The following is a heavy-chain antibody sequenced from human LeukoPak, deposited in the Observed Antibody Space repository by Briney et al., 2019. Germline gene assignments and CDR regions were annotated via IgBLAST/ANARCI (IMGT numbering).Heavy chain of an antibody. CDR2: ITSGGDYI. J-gene: IGHJ4*02. D-gene: IGHD3-9*01. Sequence: GGSLRLSCAASGFTFTTYWMSWVRQAPGKGLEWVSSITSGGDYIYYADSVKGRFTTSRDNAKNSLSLQLNSLRVEDTAVYYCARGHYDVLAASYKWTPDYWGQGTLVTVSS. V-gene: IGHV3-21*01. CDR1: GFTFTTYW. CDR3: ARGHYDVLAASYKWTPDY.